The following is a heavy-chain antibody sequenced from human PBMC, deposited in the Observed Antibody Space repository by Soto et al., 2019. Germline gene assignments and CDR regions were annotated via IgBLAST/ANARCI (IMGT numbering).Heavy chain of an antibody. CDR3: ARENMVRGAFDY. V-gene: IGHV4-59*01. Sequence: PSETLSLTCTVSGGSISSYYWSWIRQPPGKGLEWIGYIYYSGSTNYNPSLKSRVTISVDTSKNQFPLKLSSVTAADTAVYYCARENMVRGAFDYWGQGTLVTVSS. D-gene: IGHD3-10*01. J-gene: IGHJ4*02. CDR1: GGSISSYY. CDR2: IYYSGST.